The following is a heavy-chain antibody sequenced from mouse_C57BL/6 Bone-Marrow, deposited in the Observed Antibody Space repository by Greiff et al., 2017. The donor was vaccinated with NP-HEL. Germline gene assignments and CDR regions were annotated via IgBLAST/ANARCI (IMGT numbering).Heavy chain of an antibody. Sequence: EVQRVESGGALVKPGGSLKFSCAASGSTFRSYGMSWVGRTPDKGRGWVATISSGGSYTHYPDSVKGRFTSARDNAKNTLYLQMSSLKSEDTAMYYCARWGYYGSSYGYWGQGTTLTVSS. CDR2: ISSGGSYT. D-gene: IGHD1-1*01. CDR1: GSTFRSYG. CDR3: ARWGYYGSSYGY. J-gene: IGHJ2*01. V-gene: IGHV5-6*01.